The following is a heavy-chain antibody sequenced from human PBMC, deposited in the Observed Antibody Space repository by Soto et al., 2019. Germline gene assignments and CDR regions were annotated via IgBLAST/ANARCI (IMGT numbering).Heavy chain of an antibody. CDR3: ARGPARTTVTGDWFDP. Sequence: QVQLQQWGAGLLKPSETLSLTCAVYGGSFSGYYWSWIRQPPGKGLEWIGEINHSGSTNYNPSLKSRFTISVDTSQNQFSLKLSSVPAADTAVYYCARGPARTTVTGDWFDPWGQVPLVTVSS. D-gene: IGHD4-17*01. J-gene: IGHJ5*02. CDR1: GGSFSGYY. CDR2: INHSGST. V-gene: IGHV4-34*01.